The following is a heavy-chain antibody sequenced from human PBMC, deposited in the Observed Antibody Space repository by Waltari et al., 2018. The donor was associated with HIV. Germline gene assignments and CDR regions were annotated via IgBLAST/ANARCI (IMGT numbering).Heavy chain of an antibody. D-gene: IGHD3-16*01. CDR2: MSTSGST. Sequence: QVQLQESGPGLVKPSETLSLTCTVSGGSISGYYWSWIRQPGGKGLEWIGRMSTSGSTNYKASLESRLTMSVDTSKNQFSLKLSSVTAADTAVYYCARENDTSWRALGHWGQGTLVTVSS. V-gene: IGHV4-4*07. CDR1: GGSISGYY. J-gene: IGHJ4*02. CDR3: ARENDTSWRALGH.